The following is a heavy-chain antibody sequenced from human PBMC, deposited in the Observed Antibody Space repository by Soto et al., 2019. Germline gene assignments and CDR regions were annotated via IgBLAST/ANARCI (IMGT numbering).Heavy chain of an antibody. CDR2: IYYNGST. D-gene: IGHD3-10*01. J-gene: IGHJ4*02. CDR3: ARFPDYGSGSSS. V-gene: IGHV4-59*01. CDR1: DGSITNYY. Sequence: QVQLQESGPGLVQPSETLSLTCTVSDGSITNYYWSWLRQVPGRGLEWIGYIYYNGSTNYNPSLKSRVTISLDTSKNQFSLKLSSVIAADTAVYYCARFPDYGSGSSSWGQGTRVTVSS.